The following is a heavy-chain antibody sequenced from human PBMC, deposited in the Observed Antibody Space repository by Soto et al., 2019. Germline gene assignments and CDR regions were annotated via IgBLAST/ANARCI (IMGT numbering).Heavy chain of an antibody. V-gene: IGHV1-18*01. D-gene: IGHD3-16*02. J-gene: IGHJ4*02. Sequence: ASVKVSCKASGYTFTSYGISWVRQAPGQGLEWKGWISAYNGNTNYAQKLQGRVNMTTDTSTSTAYKELRSLRTDDTAVYYSSRGSDYIWGSYRPVYFDYWGQGTLVTVSS. CDR3: SRGSDYIWGSYRPVYFDY. CDR1: GYTFTSYG. CDR2: ISAYNGNT.